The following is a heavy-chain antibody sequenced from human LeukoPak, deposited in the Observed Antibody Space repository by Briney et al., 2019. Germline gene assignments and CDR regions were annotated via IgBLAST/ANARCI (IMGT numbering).Heavy chain of an antibody. D-gene: IGHD3-9*01. V-gene: IGHV1-8*01. Sequence: ASVKVSCKASGYTFTSYDIHWVRQATGQGLEWMGWMNPNSGNTGYAQKFQGRVTMTRNTSISTAYMELSSLRSEDTAVYYCARAGLRYFDWLGLNWFDPWGQGTLVTVSS. J-gene: IGHJ5*02. CDR2: MNPNSGNT. CDR1: GYTFTSYD. CDR3: ARAGLRYFDWLGLNWFDP.